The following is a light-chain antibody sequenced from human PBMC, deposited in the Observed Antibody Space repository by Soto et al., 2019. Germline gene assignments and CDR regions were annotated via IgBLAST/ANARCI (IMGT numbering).Light chain of an antibody. CDR3: QQYAHPGT. CDR2: GAS. J-gene: IGKJ3*01. CDR1: QSVSSSY. Sequence: EIVLTQSPGTLSLSPGERATLSCRASQSVSSSYLAWYQQKPGQAPRLLIYGASSRATGIPDRFSGSGSGTDFSLTISTLEPEDLAVDYCQQYAHPGTFSPGTKVDIK. V-gene: IGKV3-20*01.